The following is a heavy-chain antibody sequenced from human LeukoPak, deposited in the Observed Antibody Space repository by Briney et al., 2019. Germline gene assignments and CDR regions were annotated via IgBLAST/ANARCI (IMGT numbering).Heavy chain of an antibody. J-gene: IGHJ4*02. D-gene: IGHD6-13*01. V-gene: IGHV5-51*01. CDR2: IYPGDSYP. CDR1: GYSFTSYW. Sequence: GESLKISCKGSGYSFTSYWIGWVRQMPGKGLGWMGIIYPGDSYPRYSTSFQGQVTISADKSISTAYLQWSSLKASDSAMYYCARRGAAAGTPFDYWGQGTMVTVSS. CDR3: ARRGAAAGTPFDY.